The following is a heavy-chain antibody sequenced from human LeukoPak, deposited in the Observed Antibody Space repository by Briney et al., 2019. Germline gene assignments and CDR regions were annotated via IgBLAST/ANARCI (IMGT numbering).Heavy chain of an antibody. V-gene: IGHV4-34*01. D-gene: IGHD6-13*01. Sequence: SETLSLTCAVYGGSFSGYYWSWIRQPPGKGLEWIGEINHSGSTNYNPSLKSRVTISVDTSKNQFSLKLSSVTAADTAVYYCARKVVAAAGTGPTFDYWGQGTLVTVPS. CDR1: GGSFSGYY. CDR3: ARKVVAAAGTGPTFDY. CDR2: INHSGST. J-gene: IGHJ4*02.